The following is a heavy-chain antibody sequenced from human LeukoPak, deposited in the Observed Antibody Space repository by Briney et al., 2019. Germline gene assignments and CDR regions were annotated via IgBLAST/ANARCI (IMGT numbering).Heavy chain of an antibody. CDR3: AKVEMSAEGGELDP. Sequence: PGGSLRLSCVASGFPFSNYAMSWAREAPGEGLEWVSVVLTKGQTTYNADSVKGRFTLSRDNTKNTLYLEMKRLSADDTALYYCAKVEMSAEGGELDPWGQGTLVTVSS. D-gene: IGHD5-24*01. J-gene: IGHJ5*02. CDR2: VLTKGQTT. CDR1: GFPFSNYA. V-gene: IGHV3-23*01.